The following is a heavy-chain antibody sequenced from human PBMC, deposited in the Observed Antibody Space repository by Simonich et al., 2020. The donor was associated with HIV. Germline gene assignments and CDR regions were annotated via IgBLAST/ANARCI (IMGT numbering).Heavy chain of an antibody. CDR3: AREGDCTNGVCYRFDY. CDR2: ISHFGET. D-gene: IGHD2-8*01. Sequence: QVQLQQWGAGLLKPSETLSLTCAVYGGSFSGYFWSWIRQPPGKGLEWIGDISHFGETKDNPSLKSRVSISVDTSKNQFSLRLTSVTAADSAAYYCAREGDCTNGVCYRFDYWGQGTLVTVSS. J-gene: IGHJ4*02. V-gene: IGHV4-34*01. CDR1: GGSFSGYF.